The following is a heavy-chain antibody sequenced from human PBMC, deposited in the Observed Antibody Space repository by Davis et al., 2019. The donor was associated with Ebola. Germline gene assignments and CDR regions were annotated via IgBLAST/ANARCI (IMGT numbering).Heavy chain of an antibody. Sequence: AASVKVSCKVSGYTLTDLSMHWVRQAPGKGLEWMGGFDPEDGETIYAQKFQGRVTMTEDTSTDTAYMAVSRLGSEDTAVYYCAKWGGDRVLSYYYGMDVWGQGTTVTVSS. V-gene: IGHV1-24*01. J-gene: IGHJ6*02. CDR2: FDPEDGET. CDR1: GYTLTDLS. CDR3: AKWGGDRVLSYYYGMDV. D-gene: IGHD2-21*01.